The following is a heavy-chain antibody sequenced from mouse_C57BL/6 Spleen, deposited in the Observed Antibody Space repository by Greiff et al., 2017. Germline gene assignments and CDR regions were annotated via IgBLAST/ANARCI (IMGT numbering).Heavy chain of an antibody. D-gene: IGHD3-2*02. CDR3: ARPAQATPWFAY. CDR2: IDPSDSET. Sequence: QVQLKQPGAELVRPGSSVKLSCKASGYTFTSYWMHWVKQRPIQGLEWIGNIDPSDSETHYNQKFKDKATLTVDKSSSTAYMQLSSLTSEDSAVYYCARPAQATPWFAYWGQGTLVTVSA. V-gene: IGHV1-52*01. J-gene: IGHJ3*01. CDR1: GYTFTSYW.